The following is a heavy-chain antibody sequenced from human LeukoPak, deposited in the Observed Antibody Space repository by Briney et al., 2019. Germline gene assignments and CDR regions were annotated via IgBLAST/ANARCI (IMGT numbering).Heavy chain of an antibody. D-gene: IGHD6-19*01. CDR2: IYYLGST. Sequence: SETLSLTCSVSGDSINSSDYYWGWIRQPPGKGLEWIGSIYYLGSTFYNPSLKSRVTIYVDTSKNQFSLRLTSVTAADTSVFYCVRLPRGAWYSSGWYPGRYNGMDVWGQGTTVIVSS. CDR1: GDSINSSDYY. CDR3: VRLPRGAWYSSGWYPGRYNGMDV. J-gene: IGHJ6*02. V-gene: IGHV4-39*01.